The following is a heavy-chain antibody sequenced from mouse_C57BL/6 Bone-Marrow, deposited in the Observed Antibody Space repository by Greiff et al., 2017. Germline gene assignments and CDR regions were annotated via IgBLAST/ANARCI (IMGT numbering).Heavy chain of an antibody. CDR2: INPSSGYT. V-gene: IGHV1-7*01. Sequence: PGQGLEWIGYINPSSGYTKYNQMFKDKVTLTADKSSSTAYMQLSSLTHEDSAVYYSERLGRYYGPDWYFDVWGTGTTVTVSS. J-gene: IGHJ1*03. CDR3: ERLGRYYGPDWYFDV. D-gene: IGHD1-2*01.